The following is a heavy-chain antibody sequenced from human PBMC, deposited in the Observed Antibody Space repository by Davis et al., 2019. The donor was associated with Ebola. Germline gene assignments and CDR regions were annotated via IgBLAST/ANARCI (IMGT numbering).Heavy chain of an antibody. CDR2: ISAYNGNT. Sequence: AASVKVSCKASGYTFTSYGISWVRQAPGQGLEWMGWISAYNGNTNYAQKLQGRVTMTTDTSTSTAYMELRSLRSDDTAVYYCARDASSTSVNWFDPWGQGTLVTVSS. CDR1: GYTFTSYG. J-gene: IGHJ5*02. D-gene: IGHD2-2*01. V-gene: IGHV1-18*01. CDR3: ARDASSTSVNWFDP.